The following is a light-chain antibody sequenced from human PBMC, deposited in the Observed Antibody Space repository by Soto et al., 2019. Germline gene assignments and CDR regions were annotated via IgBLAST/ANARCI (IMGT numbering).Light chain of an antibody. Sequence: EIVLTQSAGTLSLSPGERATLSFRASQSVSSSYLAWYQQKPGQAPRLLIYGTSSRATAIPDRFSGSGSGTDFTLTISRLEPEDFAVYYCQQYGSSSWTFGQGTKVDIK. J-gene: IGKJ1*01. CDR3: QQYGSSSWT. V-gene: IGKV3-20*01. CDR2: GTS. CDR1: QSVSSSY.